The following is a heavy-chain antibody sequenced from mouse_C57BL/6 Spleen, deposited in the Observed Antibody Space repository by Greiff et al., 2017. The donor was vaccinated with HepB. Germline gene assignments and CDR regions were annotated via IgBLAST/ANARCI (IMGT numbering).Heavy chain of an antibody. V-gene: IGHV1-55*01. CDR1: GYTFTSYW. J-gene: IGHJ1*03. Sequence: VKLQQPGAELVKPGASVKMSCTASGYTFTSYWLTWVKQRPGQGLEWIGDIYPGSGSTNYTEKFKSKATLTVDTASSTASMQRSSLTSEDTAVYYCARGYYAYWYMDVWGTGTTGTVSS. D-gene: IGHD2-3*01. CDR3: ARGYYAYWYMDV. CDR2: IYPGSGST.